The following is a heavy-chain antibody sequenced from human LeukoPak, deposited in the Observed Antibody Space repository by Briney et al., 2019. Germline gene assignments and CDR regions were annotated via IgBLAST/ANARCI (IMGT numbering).Heavy chain of an antibody. J-gene: IGHJ3*02. CDR1: GFTFSSYS. CDR2: ISSSSSYI. CDR3: ARLQFPYGDYDGLKAFDI. V-gene: IGHV3-21*01. Sequence: NPGGSLRLSCAASGFTFSSYSMNWVRQAPGKGLEWVSSISSSSSYIYYADSVKGRFTISRDNAKNSLYLEMNNQRAEDTAVYYCARLQFPYGDYDGLKAFDIWGQGTMVTVSS. D-gene: IGHD4-17*01.